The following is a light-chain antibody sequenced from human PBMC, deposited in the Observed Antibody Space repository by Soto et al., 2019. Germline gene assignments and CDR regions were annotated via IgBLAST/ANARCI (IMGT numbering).Light chain of an antibody. CDR1: QSVSSN. J-gene: IGKJ2*01. CDR3: QQYNNWPPYT. Sequence: EKVMTQSPATLSVSPGERATLSCRASQSVSSNLAWYQQKPGQAPRLLIYGASTRATAIPARFSGSGSGTEFTLTISSLQSEDVAVYYCQQYNNWPPYTFGQGTKLEIK. CDR2: GAS. V-gene: IGKV3-15*01.